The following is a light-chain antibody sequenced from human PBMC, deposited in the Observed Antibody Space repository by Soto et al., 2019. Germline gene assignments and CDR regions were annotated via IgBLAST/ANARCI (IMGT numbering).Light chain of an antibody. V-gene: IGLV1-51*01. CDR3: GKWDSSLSAVV. CDR1: SSNIGNNY. J-gene: IGLJ2*01. Sequence: QSVLTQPPSVSAAPGQKVTISCYGSSSNIGNNYVSWYQQLPGTATKLLIYDNNKRPSGIPDRFSGTKSCTSATRGITGLQTGVEANYDCGKWDSSLSAVVFGGGTKVTVL. CDR2: DNN.